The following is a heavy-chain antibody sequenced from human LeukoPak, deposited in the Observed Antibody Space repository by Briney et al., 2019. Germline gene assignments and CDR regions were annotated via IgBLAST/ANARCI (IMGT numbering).Heavy chain of an antibody. V-gene: IGHV1-18*01. J-gene: IGHJ5*02. CDR2: ISAYNGST. Sequence: ASVKVSCKASGYTFTSYGISWVRQAPGQGLEWMGWISAYNGSTNYVQKLQGRVTMTTDTSTSTAYMELRSLRSDDTAVYYCARDYSVLWFGENNWFDPWGQGTLVTVSS. CDR1: GYTFTSYG. CDR3: ARDYSVLWFGENNWFDP. D-gene: IGHD3-10*01.